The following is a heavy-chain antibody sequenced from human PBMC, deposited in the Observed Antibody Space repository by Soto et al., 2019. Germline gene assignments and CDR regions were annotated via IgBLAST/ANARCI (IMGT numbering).Heavy chain of an antibody. J-gene: IGHJ4*02. V-gene: IGHV3-7*01. CDR3: MTEYKGY. D-gene: IGHD1-20*01. CDR1: GFSFNSYR. Sequence: GGSLRLSCAASGFSFNSYRMSWVRQAPGKGLEWLACVEEDGSDKYYVDSVKGRFTISRDNAKSSVYLQMNSLRAEDTALYYCMTEYKGYWGQGTQVTVSS. CDR2: VEEDGSDK.